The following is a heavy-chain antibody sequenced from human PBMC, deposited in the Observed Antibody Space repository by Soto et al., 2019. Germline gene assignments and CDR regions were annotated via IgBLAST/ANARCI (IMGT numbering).Heavy chain of an antibody. Sequence: QVQLVQSGAEVKKPGASVKVSCKASGYTVTSYGISWVRHAPGQGLEWMGWISAYNGNTNYEKKRQGRVTMTTDTSTSTAYMERRSLRSDDTAVYYCARSFTSSQWRYGMDVWGQGTPVTVSS. J-gene: IGHJ6*02. D-gene: IGHD2-2*01. CDR3: ARSFTSSQWRYGMDV. V-gene: IGHV1-18*01. CDR1: GYTVTSYG. CDR2: ISAYNGNT.